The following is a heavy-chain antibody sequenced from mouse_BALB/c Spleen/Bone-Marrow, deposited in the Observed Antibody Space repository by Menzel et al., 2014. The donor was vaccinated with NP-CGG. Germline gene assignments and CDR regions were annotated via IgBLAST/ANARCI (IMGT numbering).Heavy chain of an antibody. CDR1: GFIFSSFG. CDR2: ISSGSSTV. J-gene: IGHJ2*01. Sequence: EVKLVESGGGLVQPGGSRKLSCAASGFIFSSFGMHWVRQAPEKGLEWVAYISSGSSTVYYADKVMGRFIISRDNPKNTLFLQMTSLRSEDTAMYYCARSGSSSGYFDYWGQGTTLTVSS. V-gene: IGHV5-17*02. CDR3: ARSGSSSGYFDY. D-gene: IGHD1-1*01.